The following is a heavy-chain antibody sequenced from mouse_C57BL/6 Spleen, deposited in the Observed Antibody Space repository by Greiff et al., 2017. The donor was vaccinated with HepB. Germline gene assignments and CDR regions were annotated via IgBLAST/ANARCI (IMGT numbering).Heavy chain of an antibody. D-gene: IGHD3-2*02. CDR2: FYPGSGSI. V-gene: IGHV1-62-2*01. Sequence: QVQLKESGAELVKPGASVKLSCKASGYTFTEYTIHWVKQRSGQGLEWIGWFYPGSGSIKYNEKFKDKATLTADKSSSTVYMELSRLTSEDSAVYFCARHEEGSSGYGAWFAYWGQGTLVTVSA. CDR1: GYTFTEYT. J-gene: IGHJ3*01. CDR3: ARHEEGSSGYGAWFAY.